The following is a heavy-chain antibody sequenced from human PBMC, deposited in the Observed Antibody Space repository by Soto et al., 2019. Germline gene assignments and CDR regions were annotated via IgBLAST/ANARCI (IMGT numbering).Heavy chain of an antibody. Sequence: ASVKVSCKASGGTFSSYTISWVRQAPGQGLEWMGRIIPILGIANYAQKFQGRVTITADKSTSTAYMELSSLRSEDTAVYYCARGAWVTGTFDYWGQGTLVTVSS. J-gene: IGHJ4*02. CDR2: IIPILGIA. CDR1: GGTFSSYT. D-gene: IGHD6-19*01. CDR3: ARGAWVTGTFDY. V-gene: IGHV1-69*02.